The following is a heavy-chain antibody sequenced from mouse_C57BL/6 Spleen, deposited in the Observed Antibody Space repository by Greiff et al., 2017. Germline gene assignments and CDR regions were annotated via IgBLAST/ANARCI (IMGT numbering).Heavy chain of an antibody. V-gene: IGHV1-55*01. CDR3: ARSVPSRWYFDG. Sequence: QVQLQQPGAELVKPGASVKMSCKASGYTFTSYWITWVKQRPGQGLEWIGDIYPGSGSTNYNEKFKSKATLTVDTSSSTAYMQRSSLTSEDSSVYYRARSVPSRWYFDGWGTGTTVTVSS. CDR1: GYTFTSYW. CDR2: IYPGSGST. J-gene: IGHJ1*03. D-gene: IGHD5-1*01.